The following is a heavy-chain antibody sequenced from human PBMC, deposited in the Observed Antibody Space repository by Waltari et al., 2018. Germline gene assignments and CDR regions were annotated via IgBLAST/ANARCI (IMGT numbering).Heavy chain of an antibody. J-gene: IGHJ4*02. Sequence: QVQLQESGPGLVKPSETLSLTCTVSGGSISSYYWSWIRQPPGKGLEWSGDIYYKGSTNYNPSLKSRVTISVDTSKNQFSLKLSSVTAADTAVYYCASSMITFGGVKLDYWGQGTLVTVSS. CDR3: ASSMITFGGVKLDY. V-gene: IGHV4-59*01. CDR2: IYYKGST. D-gene: IGHD3-16*01. CDR1: GGSISSYY.